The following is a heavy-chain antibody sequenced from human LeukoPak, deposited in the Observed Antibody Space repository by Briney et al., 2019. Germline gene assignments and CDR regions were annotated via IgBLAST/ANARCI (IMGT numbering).Heavy chain of an antibody. Sequence: PGRSLRLSCAASGFTFSSYGMHWVRQAPGKGLEWVAVIWYDGSNKYYADSVKGRFTISRDNAKNTLYLQMNSLRAEDTAVYYCARSLLYYYDSSGPENWGQGSLVTVSS. V-gene: IGHV3-33*03. D-gene: IGHD3-22*01. CDR3: ARSLLYYYDSSGPEN. J-gene: IGHJ4*02. CDR1: GFTFSSYG. CDR2: IWYDGSNK.